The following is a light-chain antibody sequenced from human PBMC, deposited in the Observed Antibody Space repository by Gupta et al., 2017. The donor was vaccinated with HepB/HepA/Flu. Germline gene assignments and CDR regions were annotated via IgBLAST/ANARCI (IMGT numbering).Light chain of an antibody. Sequence: DIVMTQSPGTLSVSPGERATLSCRASQRISFDLAWYQQKPGQSPRILIYGASTRAAGVPARFRGSGSGTDFTLTITSLQSEDFAIYYCQQYNLGVTFGPGTRVDIK. CDR2: GAS. V-gene: IGKV3-15*01. CDR1: QRISFD. CDR3: QQYNLGVT. J-gene: IGKJ1*01.